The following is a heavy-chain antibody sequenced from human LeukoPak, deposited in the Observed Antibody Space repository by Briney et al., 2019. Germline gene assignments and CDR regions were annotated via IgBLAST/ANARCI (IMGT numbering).Heavy chain of an antibody. J-gene: IGHJ4*02. V-gene: IGHV3-21*01. CDR3: ATYRAAAGTHY. Sequence: GGSLRLSCAASGFTFSCYGMSWVRQAPGKGLEWVSSISSSSSYIYYADSVKGRFTISRDNAKNSLYLQMNSLRAEDTAVYYCATYRAAAGTHYWGQGTLVTVSS. D-gene: IGHD6-13*01. CDR1: GFTFSCYG. CDR2: ISSSSSYI.